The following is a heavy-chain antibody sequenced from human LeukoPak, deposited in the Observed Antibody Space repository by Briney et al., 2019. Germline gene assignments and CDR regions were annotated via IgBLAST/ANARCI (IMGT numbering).Heavy chain of an antibody. V-gene: IGHV3-7*04. CDR3: ARGLYYYDSSGENDY. Sequence: GGSLRLSCAASGFTFSSYWMSWVRQAPGKGLEWVANIKQDGSEKYYVDSVKGRFTISRDNAKNSLYLQMNSLRAEDTAVYYCARGLYYYDSSGENDYWGQGTLVTVSS. D-gene: IGHD3-22*01. J-gene: IGHJ4*02. CDR1: GFTFSSYW. CDR2: IKQDGSEK.